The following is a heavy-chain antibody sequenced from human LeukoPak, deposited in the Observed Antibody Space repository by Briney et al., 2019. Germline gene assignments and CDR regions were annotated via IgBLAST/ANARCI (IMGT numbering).Heavy chain of an antibody. D-gene: IGHD1-26*01. V-gene: IGHV3-7*01. CDR3: VPHLSSGGYSVFHN. J-gene: IGHJ4*02. Sequence: PGGSLRLSCAASGFTFNGYWMSWVRQAPGQGLEWVANIKEDGSAKYYVDSVKGRFIISRDNTKNSLYSQMNSLRIEDTAVYYCVPHLSSGGYSVFHNWGQGTGVTVSS. CDR1: GFTFNGYW. CDR2: IKEDGSAK.